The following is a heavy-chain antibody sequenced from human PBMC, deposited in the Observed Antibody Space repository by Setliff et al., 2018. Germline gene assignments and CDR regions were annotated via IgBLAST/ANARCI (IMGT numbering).Heavy chain of an antibody. J-gene: IGHJ4*02. CDR3: VRDWASGDDH. D-gene: IGHD3-10*01. CDR2: IKQDGSEK. CDR1: GFTFSTYW. Sequence: PGGSLRLSCAASGFTFSTYWMSWVRQAPGKGLEWVANIKQDGSEKYYVDSVKGRFSISRDNAKNSLYLQMNILEVEDTAVYYCVRDWASGDDHWGRGTLVTVSS. V-gene: IGHV3-7*01.